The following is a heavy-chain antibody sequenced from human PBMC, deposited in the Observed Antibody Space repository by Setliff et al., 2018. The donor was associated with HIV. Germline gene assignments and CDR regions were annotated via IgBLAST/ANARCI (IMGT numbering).Heavy chain of an antibody. V-gene: IGHV7-4-1*02. CDR1: GYTLTTFG. J-gene: IGHJ4*02. CDR3: ARVGSYWSTFDY. CDR2: INTETGNP. Sequence: ASVKVSCKASGYTLTTFGISWVRQVPGQGLEWMGWINTETGNPMYAQGFKGRFVFSLDTSVSTAYLQISTLKTEDTAIYYCARVGSYWSTFDYWGQGALVTVSA. D-gene: IGHD1-26*01.